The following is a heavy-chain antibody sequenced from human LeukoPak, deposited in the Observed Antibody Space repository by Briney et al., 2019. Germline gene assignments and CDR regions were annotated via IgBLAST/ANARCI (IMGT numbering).Heavy chain of an antibody. CDR2: INNDGSTK. D-gene: IGHD3-10*01. V-gene: IGHV3-74*01. J-gene: IGHJ3*02. CDR3: ARDRGYPDSFNI. Sequence: GGSLRLSCAASVFNFGPFWMHWVRQPPGKGLVWISHINNDGSTKVYADSVKGRFTISRDNAKNTLYLQVNSLRADDTAVYYCARDRGYPDSFNIWGEGTMVTVSS. CDR1: VFNFGPFW.